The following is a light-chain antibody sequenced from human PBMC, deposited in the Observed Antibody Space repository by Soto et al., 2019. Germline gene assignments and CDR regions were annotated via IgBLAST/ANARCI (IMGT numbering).Light chain of an antibody. J-gene: IGLJ2*01. CDR1: SSDGGGYNY. CDR2: EVS. Sequence: QSARAQPPSASGSPGQSVTMSCTGTSSDGGGYNYVSWYQQHPGKAPKLMIYEVSKRPSGVPDRFSGSKSGNTASLTVSGLQAEDEADYYCSSYAGSNNLVFGGGTKLTVL. V-gene: IGLV2-8*01. CDR3: SSYAGSNNLV.